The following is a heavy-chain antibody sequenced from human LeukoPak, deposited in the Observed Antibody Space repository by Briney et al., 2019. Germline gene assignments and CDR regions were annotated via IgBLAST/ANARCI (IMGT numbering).Heavy chain of an antibody. J-gene: IGHJ4*02. CDR3: AKDPSGYNSPGGFDY. CDR2: ISWNSGSI. Sequence: GGSLRLSCAASGFTFDDYDMHWVRQAPGKGLEWVSGISWNSGSIGYADSVKGRFTISRDNAKNSLYLQMNSLRAEDTALYYCAKDPSGYNSPGGFDYWGQGTLVTVSS. V-gene: IGHV3-9*01. D-gene: IGHD5-24*01. CDR1: GFTFDDYD.